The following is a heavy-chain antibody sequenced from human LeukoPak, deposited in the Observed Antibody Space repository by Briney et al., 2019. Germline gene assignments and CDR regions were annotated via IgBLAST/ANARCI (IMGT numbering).Heavy chain of an antibody. CDR1: GGSFSGYY. J-gene: IGHJ5*02. V-gene: IGHV4-34*01. CDR2: INHSGST. CDR3: ARQRISPAFDP. Sequence: SETLSLTCAVYGGSFSGYYWSWIRQPPGKGLEWIGEINHSGSTNYNPSLKSRVTISVDTSKNQFSLKLSSVTAADTAVYYCARQRISPAFDPWGQGTLVTVSS. D-gene: IGHD6-25*01.